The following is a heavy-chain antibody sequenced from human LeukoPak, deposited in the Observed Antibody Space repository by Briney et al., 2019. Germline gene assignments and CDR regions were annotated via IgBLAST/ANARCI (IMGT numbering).Heavy chain of an antibody. J-gene: IGHJ4*02. D-gene: IGHD6-13*01. CDR3: ASEVAAAGRFFDY. V-gene: IGHV4-39*01. Sequence: PSETLSLTCTVSGGSISSSSYYWGWIRQPPGKGLEWIGSIYYSGSTYYNPSLKSRVTISVDTSKNQFSLKLSSVNAADTAVYYCASEVAAAGRFFDYWGQGTLVTVSS. CDR2: IYYSGST. CDR1: GGSISSSSYY.